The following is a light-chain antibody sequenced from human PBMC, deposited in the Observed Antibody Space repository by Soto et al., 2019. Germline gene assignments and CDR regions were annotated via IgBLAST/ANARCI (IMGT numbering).Light chain of an antibody. V-gene: IGKV2-28*01. J-gene: IGKJ1*01. CDR2: LGS. CDR3: MQHLQSWT. Sequence: IVMTQSPLSLPVTPGEPACISCRSSQSVLHSNGYNYLDWYLQKPGQSPQLLIYLGSNRASGVPDRFSGSGSGTDFTLKISRVEAEDVGVYYCMQHLQSWTFGQGTKVDIK. CDR1: QSVLHSNGYNY.